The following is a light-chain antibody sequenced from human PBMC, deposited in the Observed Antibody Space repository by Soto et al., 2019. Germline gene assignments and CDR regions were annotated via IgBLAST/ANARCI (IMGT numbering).Light chain of an antibody. CDR2: EVS. Sequence: QSVLTQPASVSGSPGQSITISCNGTSSDVGGYNYVSWYQQHPGKAPKLMIYEVSYRPSGVSNRFSASKSGNTASLTISGLQAEDEADYYCSSYTTSSTYVFGTGTQLTVL. J-gene: IGLJ6*01. CDR1: SSDVGGYNY. CDR3: SSYTTSSTYV. V-gene: IGLV2-14*01.